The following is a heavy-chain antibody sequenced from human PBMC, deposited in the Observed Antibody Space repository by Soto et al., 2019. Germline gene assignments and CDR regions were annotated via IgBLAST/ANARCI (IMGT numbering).Heavy chain of an antibody. CDR2: ISYDGSNK. J-gene: IGHJ3*02. CDR3: AKDFIVDDAFDI. CDR1: GCTFSSYG. Sequence: QVQLVESGGGVVQPGRSLRLSCAASGCTFSSYGRHWVAQAPGKGLEWVAVISYDGSNKYYADSVKGRFTISRDNSKNTLYLQMNSLRAEDTAVYYCAKDFIVDDAFDIWGQGTMVTVSS. D-gene: IGHD1-26*01. V-gene: IGHV3-30*18.